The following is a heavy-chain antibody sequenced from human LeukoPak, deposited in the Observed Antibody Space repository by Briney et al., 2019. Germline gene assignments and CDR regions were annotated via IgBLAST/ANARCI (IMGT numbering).Heavy chain of an antibody. J-gene: IGHJ4*02. V-gene: IGHV3-66*01. Sequence: GGSLRLSCATSGFTVSGNYMSWVRQAPGKGLEWVSVIYSGGSTYYADSVKGRFTISRDNAKNSLYLQMNSLRAEDTAVYYCARDRGVPIGRFLDPPGDFGYWGQGTLVTVSS. CDR3: ARDRGVPIGRFLDPPGDFGY. CDR1: GFTVSGNY. D-gene: IGHD3/OR15-3a*01. CDR2: IYSGGST.